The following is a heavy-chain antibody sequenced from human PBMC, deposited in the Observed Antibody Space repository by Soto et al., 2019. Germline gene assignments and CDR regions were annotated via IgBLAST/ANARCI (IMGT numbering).Heavy chain of an antibody. CDR3: ASRFGDYYYGMDV. D-gene: IGHD3-3*01. J-gene: IGHJ6*02. Sequence: AGGSLRLSSAASGFTFSSYAMSWVRQAPGKGLEWVSAISGSGGSTYYADSVKGRFTISRDNSKNTLYLQMNSLRAEDTAVYYCASRFGDYYYGMDVWGQGTTVTVSS. CDR1: GFTFSSYA. CDR2: ISGSGGST. V-gene: IGHV3-23*01.